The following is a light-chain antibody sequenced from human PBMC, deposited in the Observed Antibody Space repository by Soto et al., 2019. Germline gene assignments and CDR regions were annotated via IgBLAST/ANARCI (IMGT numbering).Light chain of an antibody. J-gene: IGKJ4*01. CDR3: QQFNTYPIT. CDR1: QDISNY. CDR2: DAS. V-gene: IGKV1-16*01. Sequence: DIPMTQSPSSLSASVGDRVTITCRASQDISNYLAWFQLKPGKAPKSLIYDASSLQRGVPSRFSGSGSGTEFTLTISSLQPEDFATYYCQQFNTYPITFGEGTKVEIK.